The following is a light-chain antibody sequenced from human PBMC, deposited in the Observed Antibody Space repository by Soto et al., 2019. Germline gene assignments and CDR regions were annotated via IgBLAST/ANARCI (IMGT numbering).Light chain of an antibody. CDR2: LGS. CDR3: MQPLQTLIT. CDR1: QSLTHSSGYNY. Sequence: EIVLTQSPLSLSVSPGEPASISCRSSQSLTHSSGYNYLDWYLLKSGQPPQLVIYLGSNRGSGVPERFSGSGSGTHFTLTIRRVETEDAGVYFCMQPLQTLITFGQGTRLEIQ. J-gene: IGKJ5*01. V-gene: IGKV2-28*01.